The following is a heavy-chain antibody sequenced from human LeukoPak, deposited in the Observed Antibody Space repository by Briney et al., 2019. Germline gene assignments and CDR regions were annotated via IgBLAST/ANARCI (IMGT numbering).Heavy chain of an antibody. Sequence: ASVKVSCKASGYTFPSYFMHWVRQAPGQGLEWMGIINPTGGSTTYAQKFQGRVTITADESTSTAYMELSSLRSEDTAVYYCARETDWGQGTLVTVSS. CDR1: GYTFPSYF. V-gene: IGHV1-46*01. CDR2: INPTGGST. CDR3: ARETD. J-gene: IGHJ4*02.